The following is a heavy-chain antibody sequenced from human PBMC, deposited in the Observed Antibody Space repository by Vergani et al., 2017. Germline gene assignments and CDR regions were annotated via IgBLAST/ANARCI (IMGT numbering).Heavy chain of an antibody. CDR2: IHLADSDT. D-gene: IGHD3-22*01. J-gene: IGHJ4*02. CDR3: ARLYGRDSSGSKYFDY. V-gene: IGHV5-51*01. Sequence: EVQLVQSGAEVKKPGESLNISCQISGYSFTNYWIGWVRQMPGKGMEWMGNIHLADSDTRYSPSFQGQVTISVDKSISTAYLQRSSLRASDSAMYYCARLYGRDSSGSKYFDYWGEGTLVTVSS. CDR1: GYSFTNYW.